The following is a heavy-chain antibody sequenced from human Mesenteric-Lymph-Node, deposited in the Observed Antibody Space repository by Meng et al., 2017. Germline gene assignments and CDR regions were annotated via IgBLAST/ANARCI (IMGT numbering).Heavy chain of an antibody. CDR3: ARDRELWFGELLSYYFDY. V-gene: IGHV1-46*01. CDR1: GYTFTSYY. J-gene: IGHJ4*02. Sequence: ASVKVSCKASGYTFTSYYMHWVRQAPGQGLEWMGIINPSGGSTSYAQKFQGRVTMTRDTSTSTVYMELSSLRSEDTAVYYCARDRELWFGELLSYYFDYWGQGTLVTVS. D-gene: IGHD3-10*01. CDR2: INPSGGST.